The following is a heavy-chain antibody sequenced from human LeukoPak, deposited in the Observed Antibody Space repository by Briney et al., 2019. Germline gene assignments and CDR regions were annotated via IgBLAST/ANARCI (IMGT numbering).Heavy chain of an antibody. CDR1: GYTLTGLS. Sequence: ASVKVSCKVSGYTLTGLSMHWVRQAPGKGLEWMGGFDPEDGETIYAQKFQGRVTMTEDTSTDTAYMELSSLRSEDTAVYYCATLHYYYYYMDVWGKGTTVTISS. J-gene: IGHJ6*03. CDR3: ATLHYYYYYMDV. CDR2: FDPEDGET. V-gene: IGHV1-24*01.